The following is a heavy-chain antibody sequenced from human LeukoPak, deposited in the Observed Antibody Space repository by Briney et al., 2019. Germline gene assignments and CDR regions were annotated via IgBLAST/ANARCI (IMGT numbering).Heavy chain of an antibody. D-gene: IGHD2-8*01. CDR2: IYHSGST. V-gene: IGHV4-30-2*01. CDR1: GGSISSGGYS. J-gene: IGHJ5*02. CDR3: ARGRYCTNGVCYRWFDP. Sequence: SETLSLTCAVSGGSISSGGYSWSWIRQPPGKGLEWIGYIYHSGSTYYNPSLKSRVTISADRSKNQFSLKLSSVTAADTAVYYCARGRYCTNGVCYRWFDPWGQGTLVTVSS.